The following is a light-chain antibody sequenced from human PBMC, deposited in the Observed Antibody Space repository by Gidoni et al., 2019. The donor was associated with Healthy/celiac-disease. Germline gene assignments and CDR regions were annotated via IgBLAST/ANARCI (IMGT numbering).Light chain of an antibody. CDR2: RNN. Sequence: QSVLTQPPSASGTPGQRVTIPGSGSSSNIGSNYVYWYQQLPGTAPKLLIYRNNQRPSGVPDRFSGSKSGTSASLAISGLRSEDEADYYCAAWDDSLSGRVVFGGGTKLTVL. V-gene: IGLV1-47*01. J-gene: IGLJ2*01. CDR1: SSNIGSNY. CDR3: AAWDDSLSGRVV.